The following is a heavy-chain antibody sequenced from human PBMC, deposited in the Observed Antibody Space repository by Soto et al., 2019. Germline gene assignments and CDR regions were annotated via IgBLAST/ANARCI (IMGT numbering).Heavy chain of an antibody. CDR2: LKNSGSA. Sequence: SETLSLSCGAYVGPLSEYSWNWIRQSPGKGLEWMGQLKNSGSAYYNPSLRSRVAISADTSKNQFSLKLTSVTTADTAVYYCVRFWPPPYSDALTDYTDAFDYWGQGTLVTVSS. D-gene: IGHD3-9*01. J-gene: IGHJ4*02. V-gene: IGHV4-34*01. CDR3: VRFWPPPYSDALTDYTDAFDY. CDR1: VGPLSEYS.